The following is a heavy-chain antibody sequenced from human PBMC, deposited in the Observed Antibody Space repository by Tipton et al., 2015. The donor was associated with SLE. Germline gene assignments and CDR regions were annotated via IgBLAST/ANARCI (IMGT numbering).Heavy chain of an antibody. J-gene: IGHJ1*01. Sequence: TLSPTCTVSGGSISSYYWTWIRQPPGKGLEWIGYIYTSGSTNYNPSLKSRVTISVDTSKNQFSLKLSSVTAADTAVYYCARHEGRSYFQHWGQGTLVTVSS. V-gene: IGHV4-4*09. CDR2: IYTSGST. CDR1: GGSISSYY. CDR3: ARHEGRSYFQH.